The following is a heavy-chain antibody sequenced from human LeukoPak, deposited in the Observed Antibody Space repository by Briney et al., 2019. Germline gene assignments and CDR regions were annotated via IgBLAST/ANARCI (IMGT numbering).Heavy chain of an antibody. CDR3: AREKATIFFDY. Sequence: PEGSLRLSCAASGFTYNNYAMHWVRHAPGKGLEWGSLINEDGTSTHYADSVKGRFTITRDNSKNSLYLQMNSLRSEDAAIYYCAREKATIFFDYWGQGTLVTVSS. CDR1: GFTYNNYA. D-gene: IGHD5-12*01. J-gene: IGHJ4*02. V-gene: IGHV3-43*02. CDR2: INEDGTST.